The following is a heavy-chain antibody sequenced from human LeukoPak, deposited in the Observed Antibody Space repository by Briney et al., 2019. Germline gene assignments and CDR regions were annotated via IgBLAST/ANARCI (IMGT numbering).Heavy chain of an antibody. CDR3: ARGGEWLVRKEFDY. J-gene: IGHJ4*02. V-gene: IGHV1-2*06. Sequence: ASVKVSCKASGYTFTGYYMHWVRQAPGQGLEWMGRINPNSGGTNYAQKFQGRVTMTRDTSISTAYMELSRLRSDDTAVHYCARGGEWLVRKEFDYWGQGTLVTVSS. D-gene: IGHD6-19*01. CDR2: INPNSGGT. CDR1: GYTFTGYY.